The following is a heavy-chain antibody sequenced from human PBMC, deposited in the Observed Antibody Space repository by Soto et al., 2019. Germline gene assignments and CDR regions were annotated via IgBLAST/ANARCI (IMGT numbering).Heavy chain of an antibody. J-gene: IGHJ3*02. V-gene: IGHV3-23*01. CDR3: AKDGVDHNSVWDPFDI. CDR2: MGGANGDT. Sequence: PGGSLRLSCAASGFIFRDYAMSWGRQAPGKGLEWVAGMGGANGDTYYAESVRGRFAIFRDNSKSTLFLQLNSLRAEDTAVYFCAKDGVDHNSVWDPFDIWGQGTLVTVSS. D-gene: IGHD2-15*01. CDR1: GFIFRDYA.